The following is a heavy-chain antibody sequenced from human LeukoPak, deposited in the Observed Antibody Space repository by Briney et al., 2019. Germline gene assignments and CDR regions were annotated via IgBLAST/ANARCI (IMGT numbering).Heavy chain of an antibody. CDR2: IYYSGST. V-gene: IGHV4-59*04. J-gene: IGHJ5*02. D-gene: IGHD3-16*02. CDR1: GASIRSYY. Sequence: SETLSLTCTVSGASIRSYYWSWIRQPPGKELEWIGYIYYSGSTYYNPSLKSRVTISVDTSKNQFSLKLSSVTAADTAVYYCARLNTRYTVWAWGQGTLVSVSS. CDR3: ARLNTRYTVWA.